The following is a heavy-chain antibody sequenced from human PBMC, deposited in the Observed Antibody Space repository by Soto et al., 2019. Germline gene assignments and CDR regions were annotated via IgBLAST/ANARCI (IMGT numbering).Heavy chain of an antibody. CDR1: GGTFSSYA. V-gene: IGHV1-69*06. CDR3: ARQLGSGWYTGWFDP. Sequence: ASVKLSCKASGGTFSSYAISWVRQAPGQGLEWMGGIIPIFGTANCAQKFQGQVTISADKSISTAYLQWSSLKASDTAMYYCARQLGSGWYTGWFDPWGQGTLVTVSS. J-gene: IGHJ5*02. CDR2: IIPIFGTA. D-gene: IGHD6-19*01.